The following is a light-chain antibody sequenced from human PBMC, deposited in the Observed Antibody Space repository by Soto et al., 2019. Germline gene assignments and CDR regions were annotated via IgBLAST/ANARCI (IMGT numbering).Light chain of an antibody. Sequence: DIQMTQSPSSLSASVGDRVTITCRSSQGISNSLVWYQQKPGKVPKLLIYAASPLQSRVPSLFSGSGSGTDFTHASSSLPPEDVATYYCQKVTFGHGTKVEIK. V-gene: IGKV1-27*01. J-gene: IGKJ1*01. CDR2: AAS. CDR1: QGISNS. CDR3: QKVT.